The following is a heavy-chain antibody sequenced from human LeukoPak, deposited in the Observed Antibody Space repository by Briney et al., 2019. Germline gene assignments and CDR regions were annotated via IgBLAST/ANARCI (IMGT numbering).Heavy chain of an antibody. Sequence: ASVKVSFKVSGYTLTELSMHWVRQAPGKGLEWMGGFDPEDGETIYAQKFQGRVTITRDTSASTAYMELSSLRSEDTAVYYCARDLGIAAAGTAYYYYYGMDVWGQGTTVTVSS. CDR3: ARDLGIAAAGTAYYYYYGMDV. V-gene: IGHV1-24*01. CDR2: FDPEDGET. J-gene: IGHJ6*02. D-gene: IGHD6-13*01. CDR1: GYTLTELS.